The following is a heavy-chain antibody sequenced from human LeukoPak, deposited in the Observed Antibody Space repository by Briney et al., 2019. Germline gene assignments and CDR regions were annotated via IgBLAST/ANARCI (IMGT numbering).Heavy chain of an antibody. CDR2: ISSSSSYI. Sequence: GRSLRLSCAASGFTFSSYSMNWVRQAPGKGLEWVSSISSSSSYIYYADSVKGRFTISRDNAKNSLYLQMNSLRAEDTAVYYCARDPSRDCSSTSCYLWGQGTLVTVSS. V-gene: IGHV3-21*01. D-gene: IGHD2-2*01. CDR3: ARDPSRDCSSTSCYL. CDR1: GFTFSSYS. J-gene: IGHJ4*02.